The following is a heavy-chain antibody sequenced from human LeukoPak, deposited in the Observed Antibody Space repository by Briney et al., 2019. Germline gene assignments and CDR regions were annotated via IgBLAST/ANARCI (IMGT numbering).Heavy chain of an antibody. J-gene: IGHJ3*02. V-gene: IGHV1-8*01. CDR1: GYTFTSND. Sequence: ASVKVSCKASGYTFTSNDINWVRQATGQGLEWMGWMNPNSGNTVYAQKLQGRVTMTTDTSTSTAYMELRSLRSDDTAVYYCARDPGATHDAFGIWGQGTMVTVSS. D-gene: IGHD5-12*01. CDR3: ARDPGATHDAFGI. CDR2: MNPNSGNT.